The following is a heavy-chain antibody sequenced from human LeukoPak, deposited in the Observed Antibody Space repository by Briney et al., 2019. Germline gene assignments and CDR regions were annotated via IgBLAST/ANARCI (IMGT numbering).Heavy chain of an antibody. D-gene: IGHD1-26*01. CDR2: IYYSGST. CDR3: ARDSGSPEDYYYYGMDV. J-gene: IGHJ6*02. CDR1: GGSISSYY. V-gene: IGHV4-59*12. Sequence: SETLSLTCTVSGGSISSYYWSWIRQPPGKGLEWIGYIYYSGSTYYNPSLKSRVTISVDTSKNQFSLKLSSVTAADTAVYYCARDSGSPEDYYYYGMDVWGQGTTVTVSS.